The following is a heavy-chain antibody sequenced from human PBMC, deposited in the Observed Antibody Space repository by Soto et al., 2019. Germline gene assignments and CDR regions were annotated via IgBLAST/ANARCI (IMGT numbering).Heavy chain of an antibody. J-gene: IGHJ6*02. CDR2: IDPSDSYT. V-gene: IGHV5-10-1*01. CDR1: GYSFTSYW. D-gene: IGHD3-10*01. CDR3: ARRITMVRGVIIPSGMDV. Sequence: PGESLKISCQGSGYSFTSYWISWVRQMPGKGLEWMGRIDPSDSYTNYSPSFQGHVTISADKSISTAYLQWSSLKASDTAMYYCARRITMVRGVIIPSGMDVWGQGTTVTVSS.